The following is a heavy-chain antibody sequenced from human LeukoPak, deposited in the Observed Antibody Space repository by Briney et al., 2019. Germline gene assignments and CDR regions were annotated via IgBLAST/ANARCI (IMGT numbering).Heavy chain of an antibody. J-gene: IGHJ5*02. Sequence: SETLSLTCTVSGGSISSSSYYWGWIRQPPGKGLEWIGSIYYSGSTYYNPSLKSRVTIPVDTSKNQFSLKLSSVTAADTAVYYCARPFYDSSGYYYVGWFDPWGQGTLVTVSS. V-gene: IGHV4-39*01. CDR3: ARPFYDSSGYYYVGWFDP. D-gene: IGHD3-22*01. CDR2: IYYSGST. CDR1: GGSISSSSYY.